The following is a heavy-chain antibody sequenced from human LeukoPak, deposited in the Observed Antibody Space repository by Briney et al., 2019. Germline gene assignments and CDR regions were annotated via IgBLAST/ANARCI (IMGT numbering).Heavy chain of an antibody. CDR2: ISAYNGNA. J-gene: IGHJ6*02. D-gene: IGHD2-2*01. CDR1: GYAFTSYG. V-gene: IGHV1-18*01. Sequence: ASVKVSCKASGYAFTSYGISRVRQAPGQGLEWMGWISAYNGNANYAQKLQGRVAMTTDTSTSTAYMELRSLRSDDTAVYYCARDWVVPAAIFDYYGMDVWGQRTTVTVSS. CDR3: ARDWVVPAAIFDYYGMDV.